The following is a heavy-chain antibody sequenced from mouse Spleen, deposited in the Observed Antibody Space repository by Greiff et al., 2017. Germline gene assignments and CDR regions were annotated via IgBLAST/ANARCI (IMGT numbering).Heavy chain of an antibody. CDR3: ATADENYFDD. CDR2: ISYDGSN. Sequence: EVQLQQSGPGLVKPSQSLSLTCSVPGYSITSGYYWNWIRQFPGNKLEWMGYISYDGSNNYNPSLKNRISITRDTSKNQFFLKLNSVTTEDTATYYCATADENYFDDWGQGTTLTVSS. CDR1: GYSITSGYY. V-gene: IGHV3-6*01. J-gene: IGHJ2*01.